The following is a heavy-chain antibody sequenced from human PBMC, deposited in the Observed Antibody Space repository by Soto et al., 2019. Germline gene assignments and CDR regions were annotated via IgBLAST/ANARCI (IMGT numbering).Heavy chain of an antibody. CDR3: ARGGVWGSYRHTFDY. J-gene: IGHJ4*02. V-gene: IGHV3-33*01. D-gene: IGHD3-16*02. CDR1: GFTFSSYG. CDR2: IWYDGSNK. Sequence: QVQLVESGGGVVQPGRSLRLSCAASGFTFSSYGMHWVRQAPGKGLEWVAVIWYDGSNKYYADSVKGRFTISRDNSRTPRDLEMNGLRAEDTAVYYWARGGVWGSYRHTFDYWGQGTLVTVSS.